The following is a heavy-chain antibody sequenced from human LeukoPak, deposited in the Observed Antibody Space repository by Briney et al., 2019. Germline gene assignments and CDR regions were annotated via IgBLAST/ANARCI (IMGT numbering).Heavy chain of an antibody. CDR3: ARVVVPAAIAY. V-gene: IGHV1-69*02. CDR2: IIPILGIA. J-gene: IGHJ4*02. Sequence: SVKVSCKASGGTFSSYTISWVRQAPGQGLEWMGRIIPILGIANYAQKFQGRVTITADKSTSTAYMELISLRSEDTSVYYCARVVVPAAIAYWGQGTLVTVSS. CDR1: GGTFSSYT. D-gene: IGHD2-2*02.